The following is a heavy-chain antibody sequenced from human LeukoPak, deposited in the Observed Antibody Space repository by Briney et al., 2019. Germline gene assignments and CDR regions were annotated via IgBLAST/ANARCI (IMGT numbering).Heavy chain of an antibody. Sequence: NPGGSLRLSCAASGFTFSSYSMNWVRKAPGEGLEWVSSISSSSSYIYYADSVKGRFTISRDNAKNSLYLQMNSLRAEDTAVYYCAREGDYGDYGRVANDAFDIWGQGTMVTVSS. CDR1: GFTFSSYS. CDR2: ISSSSSYI. CDR3: AREGDYGDYGRVANDAFDI. D-gene: IGHD4-17*01. J-gene: IGHJ3*02. V-gene: IGHV3-21*01.